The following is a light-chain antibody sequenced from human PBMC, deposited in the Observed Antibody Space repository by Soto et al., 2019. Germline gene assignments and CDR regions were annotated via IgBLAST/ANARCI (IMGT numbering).Light chain of an antibody. CDR2: MGS. CDR3: MQGLQDLT. CDR1: QSLLYSNAYNY. Sequence: EIVMTQSPLSLPVTPGESASISCRSSQSLLYSNAYNYLDWYLQKPGQSPQLLIYMGSNRASGVPERFSGSGSGTQFTPTISIVEAEDVGIYYCMQGLQDLTFGQGTRLEIQ. V-gene: IGKV2-28*01. J-gene: IGKJ5*01.